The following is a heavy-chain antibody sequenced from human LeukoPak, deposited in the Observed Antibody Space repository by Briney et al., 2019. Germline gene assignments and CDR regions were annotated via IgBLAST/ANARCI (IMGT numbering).Heavy chain of an antibody. J-gene: IGHJ6*02. D-gene: IGHD2-2*01. CDR1: GFTFSSYA. CDR2: ISGSGGST. CDR3: AKGPSAPNYYYYGMDA. V-gene: IGHV3-23*01. Sequence: GGSLRLSCAASGFTFSSYAMSWVRQAPGKGLEGVSAISGSGGSTYYADSVKGRFTISRDNSKNTLYLQMNSLRAEDTAVYYCAKGPSAPNYYYYGMDAWGQGTTVTVSS.